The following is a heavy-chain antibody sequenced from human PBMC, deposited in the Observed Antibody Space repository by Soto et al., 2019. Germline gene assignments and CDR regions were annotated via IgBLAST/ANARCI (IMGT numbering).Heavy chain of an antibody. CDR3: ARTVSDDFWSGYYAAYYYYGMDV. V-gene: IGHV4-34*09. D-gene: IGHD3-3*01. Sequence: SETLSLTCAVYGGSFSGYYWSWIRQPPGKGLEWIGDINHSGSTNYNPSLKSRVTISVDTSKNQLSLKLSSVTAADTAVYYCARTVSDDFWSGYYAAYYYYGMDVWGQGTTVTVSS. J-gene: IGHJ6*02. CDR2: INHSGST. CDR1: GGSFSGYY.